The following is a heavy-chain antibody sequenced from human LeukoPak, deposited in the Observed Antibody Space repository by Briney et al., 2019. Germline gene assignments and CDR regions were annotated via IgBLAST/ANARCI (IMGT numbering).Heavy chain of an antibody. CDR1: GGSISSGGYS. CDR2: IYYSGST. CDR3: ARGRGFGDPDWPY. D-gene: IGHD4-17*01. V-gene: IGHV4-30-4*07. Sequence: PSQTLSLTCAVSGGSISSGGYSWSWIRQPPGKGLEWIGYIYYSGSTYYNPSLKSRVTISVDTSKNQFSLKLSSVTAADTAVYYCARGRGFGDPDWPYWGQGTLVTVSS. J-gene: IGHJ4*02.